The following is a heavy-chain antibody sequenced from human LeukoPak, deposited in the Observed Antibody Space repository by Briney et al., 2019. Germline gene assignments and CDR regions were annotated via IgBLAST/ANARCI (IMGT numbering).Heavy chain of an antibody. D-gene: IGHD6-25*01. Sequence: ASVKVSCKASGYTFTGYYMHWVRQAPGQGLEWMGRINLNSGGTNYAQKFQGRVTMTRDTSISTAYMELSRLSSDATAVYYCASHSIGWPFDSRGQGTMVTVSS. J-gene: IGHJ3*02. CDR2: INLNSGGT. CDR1: GYTFTGYY. V-gene: IGHV1-2*06. CDR3: ASHSIGWPFDS.